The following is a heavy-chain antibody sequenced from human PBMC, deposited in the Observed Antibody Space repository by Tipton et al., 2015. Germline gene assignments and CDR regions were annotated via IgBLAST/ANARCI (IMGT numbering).Heavy chain of an antibody. CDR3: VKDVSGSGFPPRFEY. CDR1: GFIFDDSA. D-gene: IGHD5-18*01. V-gene: IGHV3-9*01. CDR2: ISWSSGSI. Sequence: SLRLSCVASGFIFDDSALHWVRQTPGKGLEWVSGISWSSGSIGYADSVKGRFTISRDNAKKSLYLQMSSLRAEDTALYYCVKDVSGSGFPPRFEYWGQGALVSVSS. J-gene: IGHJ4*02.